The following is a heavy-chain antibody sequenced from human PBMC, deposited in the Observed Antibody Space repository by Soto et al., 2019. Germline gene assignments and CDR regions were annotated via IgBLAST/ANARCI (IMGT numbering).Heavy chain of an antibody. CDR3: ARVSRGYDYRKTGYYYYYMDV. V-gene: IGHV4-31*03. J-gene: IGHJ6*03. D-gene: IGHD5-12*01. CDR1: GGSIGSGGDY. CDR2: IYYSGST. Sequence: PSETLCLTCTVPGGSIGSGGDYWSWIRQHPGKGLEWIGYIYYSGSTYYNPSLKSRVTISVDTSKNQFSLKLSSVTAADTAVYYCARVSRGYDYRKTGYYYYYMDVWGKGTTVTVSS.